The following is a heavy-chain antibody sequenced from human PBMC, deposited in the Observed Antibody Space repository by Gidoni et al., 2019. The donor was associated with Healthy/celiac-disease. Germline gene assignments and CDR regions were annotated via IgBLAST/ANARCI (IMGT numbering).Heavy chain of an antibody. J-gene: IGHJ4*02. CDR3: TIAPDGDYVPYYFDY. V-gene: IGHV1-18*04. CDR2: ISAYNGNT. Sequence: QVQLVQSGAEVTKPGASVKVSCKASGYTFTSYGISWVRQAPGQGLEWMGWISAYNGNTNSAQKLQGRVTMTTDTSTSTAYMELRSLRSDDTAVYYCTIAPDGDYVPYYFDYWGQGTLVTVSS. D-gene: IGHD4-17*01. CDR1: GYTFTSYG.